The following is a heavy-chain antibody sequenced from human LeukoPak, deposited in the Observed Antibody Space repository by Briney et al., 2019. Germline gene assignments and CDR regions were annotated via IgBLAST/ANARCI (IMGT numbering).Heavy chain of an antibody. J-gene: IGHJ5*02. V-gene: IGHV4-38-2*02. CDR2: IYHSGST. D-gene: IGHD2/OR15-2a*01. CDR1: GYSISSGYY. CDR3: ARNTRTQSQIDNWFDP. Sequence: SETLSLTCTVSGYSISSGYYWGWIRQPPGKGLEWIGSIYHSGSTYYNPSLKSRVTISVDTSKNQFSLKLSSVTAADTAVYYCARNTRTQSQIDNWFDPWGQGTLVTVSS.